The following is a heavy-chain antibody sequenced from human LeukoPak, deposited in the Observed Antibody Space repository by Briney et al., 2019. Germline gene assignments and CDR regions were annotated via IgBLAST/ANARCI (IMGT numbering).Heavy chain of an antibody. J-gene: IGHJ4*02. CDR1: GFTVSSNS. V-gene: IGHV3-7*01. CDR3: ARDFRFHDDY. CDR2: IKQDVSEK. Sequence: GGSLRLSCTVSGFTVSSNSMTWVRQAPGKGLEWVGNIKQDVSEKYYMDSVKGRFTVSRDNAKNSVYLEMNSLRVEDTAVYYCARDFRFHDDYWGQGTLVTVSS.